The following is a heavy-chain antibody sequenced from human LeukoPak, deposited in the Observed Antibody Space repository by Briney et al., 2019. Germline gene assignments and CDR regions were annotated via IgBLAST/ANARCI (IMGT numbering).Heavy chain of an antibody. CDR1: GYTFTGYY. CDR3: ARGDDIVVVAAATLHY. CDR2: INPNSGGT. V-gene: IGHV1-2*02. Sequence: ASVKVSCKASGYTFTGYYLHWVRQAPGQWLESMGWINPNSGGTKYAQNFQGRVSMTRDTSINTASMELTRLKSDDTAVYYCARGDDIVVVAAATLHYWGQGTLVTVSS. J-gene: IGHJ4*02. D-gene: IGHD2-15*01.